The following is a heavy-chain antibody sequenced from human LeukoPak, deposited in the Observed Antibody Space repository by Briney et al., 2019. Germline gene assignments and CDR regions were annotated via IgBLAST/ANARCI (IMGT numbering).Heavy chain of an antibody. V-gene: IGHV3-23*01. J-gene: IGHJ4*02. CDR2: ISGSGGST. Sequence: GGTLRLSCAASGFTFSSYGISWVRQAPGKGLEWVSAISGSGGSTYYADSVKGRFTISRDQSKSTVYLQMTSLRAEDTAVSYCAKGTTDYDASDPLDFWGQGTLVTVSS. CDR1: GFTFSSYG. D-gene: IGHD3-16*01. CDR3: AKGTTDYDASDPLDF.